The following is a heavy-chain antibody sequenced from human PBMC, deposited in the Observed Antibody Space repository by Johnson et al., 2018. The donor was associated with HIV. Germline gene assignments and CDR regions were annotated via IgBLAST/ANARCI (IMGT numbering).Heavy chain of an antibody. V-gene: IGHV3-30*02. CDR1: GFTFSSYG. CDR2: IRYDASNK. CDR3: AKLIVNWNYEEQPSRAFDI. J-gene: IGHJ3*02. D-gene: IGHD1-7*01. Sequence: QVQLVESGGGVVQPGRSLRLSCAASGFTFSSYGMHWVRQAPGKGLEWVAFIRYDASNKYYAYSVKGRFTVSRDNSKHTLYLQMNSFRAEDTAVYYCAKLIVNWNYEEQPSRAFDIWGQGTMVTVSS.